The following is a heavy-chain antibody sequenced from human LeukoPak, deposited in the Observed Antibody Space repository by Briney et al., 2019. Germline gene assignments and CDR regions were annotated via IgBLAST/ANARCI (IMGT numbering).Heavy chain of an antibody. CDR2: ISYDGSNK. Sequence: GGSLRLSCAASGFTFSSYGMHWVRQAPGKGLEWVAVISYDGSNKYYADSVKGRFTISRDNSKNTLYLQMNSLRAEDTAAYYCAKDRNPGIAVAGTVGYWGQGTLVTVSS. J-gene: IGHJ4*02. CDR3: AKDRNPGIAVAGTVGY. D-gene: IGHD6-19*01. V-gene: IGHV3-30*18. CDR1: GFTFSSYG.